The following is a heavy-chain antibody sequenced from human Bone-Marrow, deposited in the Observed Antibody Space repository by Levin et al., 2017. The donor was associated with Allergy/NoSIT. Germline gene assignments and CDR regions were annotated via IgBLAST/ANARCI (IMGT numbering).Heavy chain of an antibody. CDR1: GYSFTSYW. V-gene: IGHV5-51*01. Sequence: GGSLRLSCKGSGYSFTSYWIGWVRQMPGKGLEWMGIIYPGDSDTRYSPSFQGQVTISADKSISTAYLQWSSLKASDTAMYYCASILAGYCSGGSCKGEYYFDYWGQGTLVTVSS. J-gene: IGHJ4*02. CDR2: IYPGDSDT. CDR3: ASILAGYCSGGSCKGEYYFDY. D-gene: IGHD2-15*01.